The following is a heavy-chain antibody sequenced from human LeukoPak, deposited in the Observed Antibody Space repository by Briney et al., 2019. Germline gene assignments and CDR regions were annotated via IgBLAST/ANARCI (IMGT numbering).Heavy chain of an antibody. J-gene: IGHJ1*01. D-gene: IGHD2-8*01. CDR1: GFTFTSYA. V-gene: IGHV3-23*01. CDR3: AKDLPNPGTSRHFQY. CDR2: ISGSGGST. Sequence: GGSLRLSCAASGFTFTSYAMSWVRQAPGKGLEWVSSISGSGGSTYYADSVKGRFTISRDNSKYTLYLQMNSPRAEDTAVYYCAKDLPNPGTSRHFQYWGQGTLVTVSS.